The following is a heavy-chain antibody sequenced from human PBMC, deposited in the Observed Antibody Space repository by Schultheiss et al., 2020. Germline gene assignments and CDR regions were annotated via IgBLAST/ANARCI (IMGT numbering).Heavy chain of an antibody. V-gene: IGHV4-31*03. J-gene: IGHJ6*02. Sequence: SETLSLTCTVSGGSISSGAYYWSWIRQHPGKGLEWIGNIYYSGSTYYNPSLKSRVTISVDTSKNQFSLKLSSVTAADTAVYYCAREPLPEDSSSSRHYYYGMDVWGQGTTVTVSS. CDR1: GGSISSGAYY. CDR2: IYYSGST. CDR3: AREPLPEDSSSSRHYYYGMDV. D-gene: IGHD6-6*01.